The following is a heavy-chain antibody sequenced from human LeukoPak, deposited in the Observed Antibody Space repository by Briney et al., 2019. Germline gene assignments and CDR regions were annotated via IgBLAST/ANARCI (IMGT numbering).Heavy chain of an antibody. Sequence: SETLSLTCTVSGGSISSGGYYWSWIRQHPGKGLEWIGYIYYSGSTYYNPSLKSRVTISVDTSKNQFSLKLSSVTAADTAVYYCATYSGMTMVRGRWYYCNGMDVWDKGTTVMVTS. CDR2: IYYSGST. J-gene: IGHJ6*04. CDR1: GGSISSGGYY. D-gene: IGHD3-10*01. CDR3: ATYSGMTMVRGRWYYCNGMDV. V-gene: IGHV4-31*03.